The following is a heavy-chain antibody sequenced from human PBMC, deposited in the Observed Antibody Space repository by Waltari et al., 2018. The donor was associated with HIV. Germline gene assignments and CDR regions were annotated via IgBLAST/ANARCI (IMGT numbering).Heavy chain of an antibody. CDR2: INHSGST. CDR1: GGSFSGYY. CDR3: ARSFRYYDFWSGYYSPLTYYYMDV. D-gene: IGHD3-3*01. V-gene: IGHV4-34*01. Sequence: QVQLQQWGAGLLKPSETLSLTCAVYGGSFSGYYWSWIRQPPGKGLEWFGEINHSGSTNYNPSLKSRVTISVDTSKNQFSLKLSSVTAADTAVYYCARSFRYYDFWSGYYSPLTYYYMDVWGKGTTVTVSS. J-gene: IGHJ6*03.